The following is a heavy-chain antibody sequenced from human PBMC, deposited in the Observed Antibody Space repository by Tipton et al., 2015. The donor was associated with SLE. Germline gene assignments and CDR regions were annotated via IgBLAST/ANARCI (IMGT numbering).Heavy chain of an antibody. V-gene: IGHV3-30*02. Sequence: SLRLSCAASGFHFSTYGMHWVRQAPGKGLEWVAFIRYDGSVEDYADSVKGRFNISRDNSKNTLYLQMNNLRDEDTAAYHGAKVGSGWYGVDYWGQRIMVTVSS. CDR2: IRYDGSVE. J-gene: IGHJ4*02. CDR1: GFHFSTYG. CDR3: AKVGSGWYGVDY. D-gene: IGHD6-19*01.